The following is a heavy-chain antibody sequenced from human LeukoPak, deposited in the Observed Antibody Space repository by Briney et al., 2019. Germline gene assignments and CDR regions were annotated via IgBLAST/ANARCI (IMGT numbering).Heavy chain of an antibody. J-gene: IGHJ3*02. CDR3: ASGYSGPAGDDALDI. CDR2: MSRIGTII. D-gene: IGHD3-22*01. Sequence: PGGSLRLSCAASGFTVSSNYMSWVRQAPGKGLEWVSYMSRIGTIIYYADSVKGRFTISRDNAKFSLYLHMTSLRVEDTAVYYCASGYSGPAGDDALDIWGQGTMVTVSS. CDR1: GFTVSSNY. V-gene: IGHV3-11*01.